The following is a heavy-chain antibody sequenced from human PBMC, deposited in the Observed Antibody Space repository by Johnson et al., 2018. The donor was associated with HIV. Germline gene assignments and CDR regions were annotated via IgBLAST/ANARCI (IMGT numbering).Heavy chain of an antibody. D-gene: IGHD3-10*01. V-gene: IGHV3-30*02. CDR2: IRYDGRNT. CDR1: GFTFSSFG. Sequence: QVQLVESGGGLVQPGGSLRLSCAASGFTFSSFGIHWVRQAPGKGLEWVAFIRYDGRNTFYADSVKGRFTLSRDTSKNPLYLQMSDLRAEDTAVYYCAKDISSVNKIRGLIAPALENHGMDVWGQGTMVTVS. J-gene: IGHJ3*01. CDR3: AKDISSVNKIRGLIAPALENHGMDV.